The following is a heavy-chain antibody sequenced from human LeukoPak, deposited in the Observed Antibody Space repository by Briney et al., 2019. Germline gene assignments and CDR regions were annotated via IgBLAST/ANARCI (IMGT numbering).Heavy chain of an antibody. V-gene: IGHV3-23*01. CDR2: ISSSGGNT. D-gene: IGHD5-24*01. CDR3: AKDPERWLQLRLGFSD. CDR1: GFTFSSYG. J-gene: IGHJ4*02. Sequence: PGGSLRLSCAASGFTFSSYGMSWVRQAPGKGLEWVSGISSSGGNTYYADSVKGRFTISRDKNTLYLQMNSLRAEDTAVYYCAKDPERWLQLRLGFSDWGQGTLVTVSS.